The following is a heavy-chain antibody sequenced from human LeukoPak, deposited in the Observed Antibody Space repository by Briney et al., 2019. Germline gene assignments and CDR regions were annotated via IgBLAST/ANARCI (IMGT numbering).Heavy chain of an antibody. CDR1: GGTFSSYA. CDR3: ARCEGYCSSTSCSRAYNWFDP. J-gene: IGHJ5*02. D-gene: IGHD2-2*01. CDR2: IIPIFGTA. Sequence: SVKVSCKASGGTFSSYAISWVRQAPGQGLEWMGGIIPIFGTANYAQKFQGRVTITADESTSTAYMELSSLRSEDTAVYYCARCEGYCSSTSCSRAYNWFDPWGQGTLVTVSS. V-gene: IGHV1-69*13.